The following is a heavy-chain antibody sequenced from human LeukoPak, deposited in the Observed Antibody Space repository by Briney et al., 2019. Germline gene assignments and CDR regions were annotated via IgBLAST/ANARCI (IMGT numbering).Heavy chain of an antibody. CDR3: ARDTSGSYYNPHFDY. V-gene: IGHV1-46*04. CDR1: GYTFTNYY. Sequence: ASVKVSCKASGYTFTNYYIHWVRQAPGQGLEWMGIINPSGGSTNYAQKLQGRVTMTRDTSTSTVYMELSSLRSEDTAVYYCARDTSGSYYNPHFDYWGQGTLVTVSS. D-gene: IGHD3-10*01. CDR2: INPSGGST. J-gene: IGHJ4*02.